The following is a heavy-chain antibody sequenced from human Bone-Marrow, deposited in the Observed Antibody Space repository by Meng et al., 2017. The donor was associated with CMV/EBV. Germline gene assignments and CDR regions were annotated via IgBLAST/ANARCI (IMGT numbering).Heavy chain of an antibody. CDR3: ARDLSVRPPTELWYYYYYGMDV. CDR2: ISSSSSYI. Sequence: YGMNWVRQAPGKGLEWVSSISSSSSYIYYADSVKGRFTISRDNAKNSLYLQMNSLRAEDTAVYYCARDLSVRPPTELWYYYYYGMDVWGQGTTVTVSS. CDR1: YG. V-gene: IGHV3-21*01. D-gene: IGHD1-7*01. J-gene: IGHJ6*02.